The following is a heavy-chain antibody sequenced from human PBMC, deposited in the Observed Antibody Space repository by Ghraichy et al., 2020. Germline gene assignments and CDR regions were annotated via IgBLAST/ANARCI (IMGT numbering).Heavy chain of an antibody. D-gene: IGHD1-14*01. CDR3: ARRARNSPKFDY. Sequence: SETLSLTCAVYGGSFSGYYWSWIRQPPGKGLEWIGEINHSGSTNYNPSLKSRVTISVDTSKNQFSLKLSSVTAADTAVYYCARRARNSPKFDYWGQGTLVTVSS. CDR2: INHSGST. V-gene: IGHV4-34*01. CDR1: GGSFSGYY. J-gene: IGHJ4*02.